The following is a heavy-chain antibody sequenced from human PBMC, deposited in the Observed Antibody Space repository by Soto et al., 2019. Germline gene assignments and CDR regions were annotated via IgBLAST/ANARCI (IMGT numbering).Heavy chain of an antibody. CDR3: LRPRPSGENYGMDV. J-gene: IGHJ6*02. Sequence: SETLSLTCTVSGGSISTYYWSWIRQPPGKGLEWIGYIYYSGSTSYNPSLKSRVTISVDTSKNQFSLKLRSVTAADTAVYYRLRPRPSGENYGMDVWGQGTTVTVSS. CDR1: GGSISTYY. CDR2: IYYSGST. V-gene: IGHV4-59*01. D-gene: IGHD3-16*01.